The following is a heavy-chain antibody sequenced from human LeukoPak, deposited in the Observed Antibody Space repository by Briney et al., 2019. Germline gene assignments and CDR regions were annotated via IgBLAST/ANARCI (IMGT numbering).Heavy chain of an antibody. CDR1: GFTFSVYS. CDR3: AKDRPRWGHAAAGHYFDY. J-gene: IGHJ4*02. Sequence: PGGSLRLSCAASGFTFSVYSMNWVRQAPGKGLEWGSAISGSGGSTYYADSVKGRFTISRDNSKNTLYLQMNSLRAEDTAVYYCAKDRPRWGHAAAGHYFDYWGQGTLVTVSS. CDR2: ISGSGGST. V-gene: IGHV3-23*01. D-gene: IGHD6-13*01.